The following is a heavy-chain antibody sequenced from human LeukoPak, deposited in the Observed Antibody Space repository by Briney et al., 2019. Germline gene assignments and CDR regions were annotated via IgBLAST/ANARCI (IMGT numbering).Heavy chain of an antibody. V-gene: IGHV4-59*12. CDR1: GGSISSYY. CDR2: IYYSGST. Sequence: SETLSLTCTVSGGSISSYYWSWIRQPPGKGLEWIGYIYYSGSTNYNPSLKSRVTISVDTSKNQFSLKLNSVTAADTAVYYCARGVRGAPYYFDYWGQGTLVTVSS. D-gene: IGHD3-10*02. CDR3: ARGVRGAPYYFDY. J-gene: IGHJ4*02.